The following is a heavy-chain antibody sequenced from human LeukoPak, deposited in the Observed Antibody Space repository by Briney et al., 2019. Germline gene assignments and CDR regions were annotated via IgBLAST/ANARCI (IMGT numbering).Heavy chain of an antibody. CDR1: SDSISSNKW. D-gene: IGHD6-6*01. CDR2: IYHSGST. J-gene: IGHJ6*03. CDR3: AREKELVLGHYNYYYMDV. V-gene: IGHV4-4*02. Sequence: MPSGTLSLTCAVSSDSISSNKWWSWVRQPPGKGLEWIGEIYHSGSTNYNPSLKSRVTISVDKSKDQFSLKLSSVTAADTAVYYCAREKELVLGHYNYYYMDVWGKGTTVTVSS.